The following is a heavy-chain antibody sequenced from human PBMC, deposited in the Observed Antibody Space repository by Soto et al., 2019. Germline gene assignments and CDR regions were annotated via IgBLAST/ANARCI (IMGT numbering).Heavy chain of an antibody. V-gene: IGHV3-23*01. CDR3: AKGGAQLLHYNWFDP. J-gene: IGHJ5*02. D-gene: IGHD2-2*01. Sequence: ETLSLTCAVYGGSFSGYYWSWIRQPPGKGLEWVSAISGSGGSTYYADSVKGRFTISRDNSKNTLYLQMNSLRAEDTAVYYCAKGGAQLLHYNWFDPWGQGTLVTVSS. CDR2: ISGSGGST. CDR1: GGSFSGYY.